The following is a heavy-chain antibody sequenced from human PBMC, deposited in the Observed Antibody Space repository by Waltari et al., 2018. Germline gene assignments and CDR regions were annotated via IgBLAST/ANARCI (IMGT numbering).Heavy chain of an antibody. CDR1: GFTLSSYQ. CDR3: ARYYGEYGLDS. D-gene: IGHD3-16*01. Sequence: QLVESGGGLVQPGGSLRLSCVDSGFTLSSYQMVWLRQAPGKGLEWVSYINNFGSLVYYADSLKGRFTVSRDNAKNSLFLQMNSLRVDDSAVYFCARYYGEYGLDSWGQGTLVTVSS. CDR2: INNFGSLV. J-gene: IGHJ4*02. V-gene: IGHV3-48*03.